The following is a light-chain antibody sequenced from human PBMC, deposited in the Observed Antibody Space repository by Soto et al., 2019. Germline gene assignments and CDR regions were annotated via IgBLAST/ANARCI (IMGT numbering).Light chain of an antibody. J-gene: IGLJ1*01. CDR1: SSDVGNYNY. CDR3: RPSSSISFSV. CDR2: NVN. V-gene: IGLV2-14*01. Sequence: QSVLTQSASGSGCPGQSITISCTGASSDVGNYNYVSWYQQHPGEVPKIIIFNVNNRPSGVSNRFSGSKSGNTASLTLSGLQAVFLADFYRRPSSSISFSVFVTVSIDPVL.